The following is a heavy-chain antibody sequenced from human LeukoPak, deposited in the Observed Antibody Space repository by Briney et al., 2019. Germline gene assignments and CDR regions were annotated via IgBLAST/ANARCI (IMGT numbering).Heavy chain of an antibody. Sequence: GGSLRLSCAASGFTFSSYGMHWVRQAPGKGLEWVAVISYDGSNKYYTDSVKARFTISRDNSKNTLYLQMNSLRAEDTAVYYCAKDPSTYYDSSGWGFDPWGQGTLVTVSS. D-gene: IGHD3-22*01. CDR2: ISYDGSNK. CDR1: GFTFSSYG. J-gene: IGHJ5*02. V-gene: IGHV3-30*18. CDR3: AKDPSTYYDSSGWGFDP.